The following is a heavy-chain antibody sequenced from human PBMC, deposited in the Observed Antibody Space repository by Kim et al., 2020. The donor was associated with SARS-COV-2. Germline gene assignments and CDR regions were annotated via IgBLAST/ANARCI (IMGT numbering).Heavy chain of an antibody. D-gene: IGHD3-10*01. V-gene: IGHV3-33*05. CDR3: ARPSSSHFDF. CDR2: ISNDGATA. J-gene: IGHJ4*02. Sequence: GSLRLSCAASGFIFRNFGLHWVRQAPGKGLEWVAFISNDGATAIYADSVRGRFTISRDYSENKVYLQMDSLSAGDTAVYYCARPSSSHFDFWGQGTLVSVSS. CDR1: GFIFRNFG.